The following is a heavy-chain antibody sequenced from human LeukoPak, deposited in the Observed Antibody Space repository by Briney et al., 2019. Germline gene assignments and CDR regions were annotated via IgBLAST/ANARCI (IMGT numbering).Heavy chain of an antibody. CDR3: ARVLAMGAAPGGY. Sequence: GASVKVSCKASGYTFTSYGISWVRQAPGQGLEWMGWISAYNGNTKYSQKFQGRVTITRDTSASTAYMELSSLRSEDTAVYYCARVLAMGAAPGGYWGQGTLVTVSS. J-gene: IGHJ4*02. V-gene: IGHV1-18*01. D-gene: IGHD1-26*01. CDR2: ISAYNGNT. CDR1: GYTFTSYG.